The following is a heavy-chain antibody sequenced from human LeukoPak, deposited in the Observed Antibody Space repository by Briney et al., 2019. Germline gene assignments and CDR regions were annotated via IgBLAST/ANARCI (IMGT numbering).Heavy chain of an antibody. CDR3: AAGRGALTI. CDR1: GFTFSSHA. V-gene: IGHV3-23*01. CDR2: ISGSGGTT. Sequence: GGSLRLSCAPSGFTFSSHAMSWVRQAPGKGLEWLSAISGSGGTTFSADSVKGRFTISRDNSKNTLYLQMNTLRAEDPAVHYCAAGRGALTIWGQGTPVTVSS. D-gene: IGHD1-26*01. J-gene: IGHJ4*02.